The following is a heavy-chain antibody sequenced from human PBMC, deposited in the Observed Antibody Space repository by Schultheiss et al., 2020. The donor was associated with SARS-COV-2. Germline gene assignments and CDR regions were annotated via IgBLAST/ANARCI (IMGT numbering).Heavy chain of an antibody. Sequence: GGSLRLSCAASGFTFSSYGMHWVRQAPGKGLEWVAVISYDGSNKYYADSVKGRFTISRDNAKNSLYLQMSSLRVDDTAVYFCAREAVYSRGSRWDWFDPWGQGTLVTVSS. CDR1: GFTFSSYG. D-gene: IGHD1-26*01. CDR3: AREAVYSRGSRWDWFDP. J-gene: IGHJ5*02. CDR2: ISYDGSNK. V-gene: IGHV3-30*03.